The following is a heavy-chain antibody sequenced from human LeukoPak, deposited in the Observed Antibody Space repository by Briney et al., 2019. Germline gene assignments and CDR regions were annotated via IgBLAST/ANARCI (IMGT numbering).Heavy chain of an antibody. CDR3: AREAVAGVDY. V-gene: IGHV4-34*01. D-gene: IGHD6-19*01. J-gene: IGHJ4*02. CDR1: GWSFSGYY. CDR2: INHSGST. Sequence: SETLSLTCAVYGWSFSGYYWSWIRQPPGKGLEWIGAINHSGSTNYNLSLKSRVTISVDTSKHQFYLKLSSVTAADTAVYYCAREAVAGVDYWGQGTLVTVSS.